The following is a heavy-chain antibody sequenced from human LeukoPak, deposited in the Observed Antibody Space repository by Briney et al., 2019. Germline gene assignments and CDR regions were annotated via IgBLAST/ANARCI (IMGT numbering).Heavy chain of an antibody. CDR3: ARHRRFLEWPDAFDI. Sequence: PGESLKISCKGSGYSFTSYWIGWVRQMPGKGLEWMGIIYPGDSDTRYSPSFQGQVTISADKSISTAYLQWSSLKASDTAMYYCARHRRFLEWPDAFDIWGQGIMVTVSS. CDR1: GYSFTSYW. D-gene: IGHD3-3*01. CDR2: IYPGDSDT. J-gene: IGHJ3*02. V-gene: IGHV5-51*01.